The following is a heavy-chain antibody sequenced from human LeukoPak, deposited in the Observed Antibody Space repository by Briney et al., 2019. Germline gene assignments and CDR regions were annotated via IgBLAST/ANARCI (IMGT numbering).Heavy chain of an antibody. D-gene: IGHD1-26*01. J-gene: IGHJ4*02. CDR1: GYTFTSYG. Sequence: ASVNVSCTASGYTFTSYGISWVRQAPGQGLEWMGWISCYNGNTNYAQKFQGRVTMTTDTYTSTAYMELRSLTSDDTAVYYCATDLPTTPDYFDYWGQGTLVTVSS. CDR3: ATDLPTTPDYFDY. V-gene: IGHV1-18*01. CDR2: ISCYNGNT.